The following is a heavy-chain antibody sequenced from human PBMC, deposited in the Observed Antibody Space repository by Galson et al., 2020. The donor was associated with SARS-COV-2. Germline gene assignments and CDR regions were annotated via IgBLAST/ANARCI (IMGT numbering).Heavy chain of an antibody. J-gene: IGHJ5*02. CDR2: INPNSVAK. D-gene: IGHD3-22*01. Sequence: ASVKVSCKASGYTFTGYYMHWVRQAPGQGLEWMGWINPNSVAKNYDQKFQGRVPMTRDTSISTAYMELSRLRSDDTAVYYCARQDGITMIVVVENWFDPWGQGTLVTVSS. CDR3: ARQDGITMIVVVENWFDP. V-gene: IGHV1-2*02. CDR1: GYTFTGYY.